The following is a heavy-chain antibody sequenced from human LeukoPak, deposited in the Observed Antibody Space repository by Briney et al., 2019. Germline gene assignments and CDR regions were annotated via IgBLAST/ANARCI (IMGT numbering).Heavy chain of an antibody. CDR3: AKDKLRVRGVMIGLTRNYYMDV. D-gene: IGHD3-10*01. J-gene: IGHJ6*03. V-gene: IGHV3-30*02. CDR1: GFTFSSYG. Sequence: AGGSLRLSCAASGFTFSSYGMHWVRQAPGKGLEWVAFIRYDGSNKYYSDSVKGRFTISRDNSKNTLYLQMNSLRAEDTAVYYCAKDKLRVRGVMIGLTRNYYMDVWGKGTTVTISS. CDR2: IRYDGSNK.